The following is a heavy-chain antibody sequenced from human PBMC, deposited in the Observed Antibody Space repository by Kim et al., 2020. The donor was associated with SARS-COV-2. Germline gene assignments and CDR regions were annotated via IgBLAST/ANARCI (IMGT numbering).Heavy chain of an antibody. Sequence: YADSVKGRFTISRDNSKNTLYLQMNSLRAEDTAVYYCAKDISPSSYFDYWGQGTLVTVSS. V-gene: IGHV3-23*01. J-gene: IGHJ4*02. CDR3: AKDISPSSYFDY.